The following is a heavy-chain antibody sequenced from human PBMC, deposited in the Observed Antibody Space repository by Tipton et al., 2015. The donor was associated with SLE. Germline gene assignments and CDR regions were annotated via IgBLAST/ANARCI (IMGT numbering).Heavy chain of an antibody. Sequence: SLRLSCAASGFTFSSYEMNWVRQAPGKGLEWVSYISSSGSTIYYADSVKGRFTLSRDNAKNSLYLQMNSLRAEDTAVYYCARGLRGSYDDAFDFWGQGTMVTVSS. J-gene: IGHJ3*01. CDR1: GFTFSSYE. CDR2: ISSSGSTI. D-gene: IGHD1-26*01. V-gene: IGHV3-48*03. CDR3: ARGLRGSYDDAFDF.